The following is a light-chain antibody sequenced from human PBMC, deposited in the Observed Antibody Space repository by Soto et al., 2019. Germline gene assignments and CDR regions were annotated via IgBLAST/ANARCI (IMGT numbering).Light chain of an antibody. CDR2: LGS. Sequence: DIAMTQSPLSLPVTPGEPASISCRSSQSLLHSNGYNYLDWYLQKPGQSPQLLIYLGSNRASGVPDRFSGSGSGTDFTLKISRVEAEDVGVYYCMQALQIALTFGGGTKVEIK. V-gene: IGKV2-28*01. J-gene: IGKJ4*01. CDR3: MQALQIALT. CDR1: QSLLHSNGYNY.